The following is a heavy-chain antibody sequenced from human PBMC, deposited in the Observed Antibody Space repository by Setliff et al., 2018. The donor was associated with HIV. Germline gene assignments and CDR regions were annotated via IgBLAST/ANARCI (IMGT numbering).Heavy chain of an antibody. CDR3: ARGTTYWSWYFDL. Sequence: SSETLSLTCIVSGDSLGSYYWSWIRQSPGKGLEWIGDVHDSGGTRYNPSLDSRVTISSDTSTNQFSLMLHSVTAADTAVYFCARGTTYWSWYFDLWGRGTLVTVSS. D-gene: IGHD2-8*02. CDR2: VHDSGGT. J-gene: IGHJ2*01. CDR1: GDSLGSYY. V-gene: IGHV4-59*01.